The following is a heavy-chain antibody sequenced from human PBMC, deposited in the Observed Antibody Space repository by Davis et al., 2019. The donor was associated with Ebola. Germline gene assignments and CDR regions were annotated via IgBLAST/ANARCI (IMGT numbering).Heavy chain of an antibody. V-gene: IGHV3-23*01. CDR2: ITGSGTTT. Sequence: GESLKISCAVSGITFSRYAMHWVRQVPGKGLEWVSSITGSGTTTYYADSVKGRFTISRDNSNNTLYLQMNSLRAEDTAVYYCAKPVIRAVIFYAMDVWGQGTTVTVSS. CDR1: GITFSRYA. CDR3: AKPVIRAVIFYAMDV. D-gene: IGHD2/OR15-2a*01. J-gene: IGHJ6*02.